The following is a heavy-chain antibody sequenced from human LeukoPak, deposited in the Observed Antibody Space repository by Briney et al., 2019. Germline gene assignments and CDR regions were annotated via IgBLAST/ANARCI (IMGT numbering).Heavy chain of an antibody. CDR3: ARDGSTRYCSSTSCYKHYYYGMDV. CDR1: GYTFTSYY. Sequence: GASVKVSCKASGYTFTSYYMHWVGQAPGQGREWMGIINPSGGRTSYAQKFQGRVTMTRDTSTSTVYMELSSLRSEDTAVYYCARDGSTRYCSSTSCYKHYYYGMDVWGQGTTVTVSS. J-gene: IGHJ6*02. CDR2: INPSGGRT. D-gene: IGHD2-2*02. V-gene: IGHV1-46*01.